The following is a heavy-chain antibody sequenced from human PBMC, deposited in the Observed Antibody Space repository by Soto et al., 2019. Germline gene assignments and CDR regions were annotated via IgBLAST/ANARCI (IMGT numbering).Heavy chain of an antibody. D-gene: IGHD3-3*01. Sequence: QLQLQESGPGLVKPSETLSLTCTVSGGSISSSSYYWGWIRQPPGKRLEWIGSIYYSGSTYYNPSLKSRVTISVDTSKNQFSLELSSVTAADTAVYYCARRTIFGVVYYFDYWGQGTLVTVSS. J-gene: IGHJ4*02. V-gene: IGHV4-39*01. CDR1: GGSISSSSYY. CDR2: IYYSGST. CDR3: ARRTIFGVVYYFDY.